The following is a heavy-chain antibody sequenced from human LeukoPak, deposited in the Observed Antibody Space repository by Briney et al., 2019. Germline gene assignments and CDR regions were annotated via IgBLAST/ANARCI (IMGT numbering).Heavy chain of an antibody. CDR3: ARRPTNSYYYDSSGNAGFDY. J-gene: IGHJ4*02. CDR1: GYSFTSFW. D-gene: IGHD3-22*01. Sequence: GESLKISCKGSGYSFTSFWIGWVRQMPGKGLEWMGIIYPGDSDTRLSTSFQGQVTISADKSISTAYLQWSSLKASDTAMYYCARRPTNSYYYDSSGNAGFDYWGQGTLVTVSS. CDR2: IYPGDSDT. V-gene: IGHV5-51*01.